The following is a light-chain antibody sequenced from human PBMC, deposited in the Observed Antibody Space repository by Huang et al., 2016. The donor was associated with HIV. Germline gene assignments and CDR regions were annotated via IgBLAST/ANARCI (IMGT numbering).Light chain of an antibody. Sequence: IVLTQSPGTLSLSPGERATLSCRARQSVGSSHLAWYQQKPGQAPRLLIHGASYKATGIPDRFSGGGSGTDFTLTISRLEPEDIAVYYCQQYGGSPWTFGQGTKVEIK. CDR3: QQYGGSPWT. J-gene: IGKJ1*01. V-gene: IGKV3-20*01. CDR1: QSVGSSH. CDR2: GAS.